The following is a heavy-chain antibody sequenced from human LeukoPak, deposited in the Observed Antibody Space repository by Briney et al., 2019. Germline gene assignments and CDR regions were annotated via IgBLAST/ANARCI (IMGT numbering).Heavy chain of an antibody. CDR2: IDHSGNT. Sequence: PSETLSLTCAVSGYSINSGYCWGWIRQPPGKGLEWIGGIDHSGNTHYNPSLKNRVTISVDTSKNQFSLKLSSVTAADTAVYYCARDVPLRGAFDIWGQGTMVTVSS. J-gene: IGHJ3*02. V-gene: IGHV4-38-2*02. CDR1: GYSINSGYC. CDR3: ARDVPLRGAFDI.